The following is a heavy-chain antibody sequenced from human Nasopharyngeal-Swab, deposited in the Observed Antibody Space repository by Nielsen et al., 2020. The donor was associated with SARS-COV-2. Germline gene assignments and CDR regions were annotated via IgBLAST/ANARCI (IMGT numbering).Heavy chain of an antibody. D-gene: IGHD6-13*01. CDR2: TRNKANSYPT. J-gene: IGHJ6*03. V-gene: IGHV3-72*01. CDR1: GFTFSDPY. CDR3: ATTIGAAAQYYYYYYYMDV. Sequence: GESLKISCAASGFTFSDPYMDWVRQAPGKGLEWVGRTRNKANSYPTEYAASVKGRFTISRDDSKNSLYLQMNSLKTEDTAVYYCATTIGAAAQYYYYYYYMDVWGKGTTVTVSS.